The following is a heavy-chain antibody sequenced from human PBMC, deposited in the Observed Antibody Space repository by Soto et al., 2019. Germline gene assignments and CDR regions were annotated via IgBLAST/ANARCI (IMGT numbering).Heavy chain of an antibody. CDR1: GFTFSSYW. Sequence: EVQLVESGGGLVQPGGSLRLSCAASGFTFSSYWMSWVRQAPGKGLEWVANIKQDGSEKYYVDSVKGRFTISRDNAKNSLYLKMNGLRAEDTAVYYCARDGVVVVAGFFQGHDAFDIWGQGTMVTVSS. D-gene: IGHD2-15*01. V-gene: IGHV3-7*01. CDR3: ARDGVVVVAGFFQGHDAFDI. J-gene: IGHJ3*02. CDR2: IKQDGSEK.